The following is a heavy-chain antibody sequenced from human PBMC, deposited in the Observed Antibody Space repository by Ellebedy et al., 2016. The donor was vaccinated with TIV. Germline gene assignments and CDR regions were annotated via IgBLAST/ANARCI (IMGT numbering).Heavy chain of an antibody. CDR2: MYYSGST. V-gene: IGHV4-39*01. CDR1: GGSISSSSYF. J-gene: IGHJ4*02. CDR3: ARWDREYSYGSPFFDY. Sequence: MPSETLSLTCSVSGGSISSSSYFWGWIRQPPGKGLEWIGNMYYSGSTYYNPSLKSRVTISIDTSRNQFSLKLTSVTAADTALYYCARWDREYSYGSPFFDYWGQGALVTVSS. D-gene: IGHD5-18*01.